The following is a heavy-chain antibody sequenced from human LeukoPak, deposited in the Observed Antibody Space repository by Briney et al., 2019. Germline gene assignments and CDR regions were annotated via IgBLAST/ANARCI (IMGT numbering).Heavy chain of an antibody. CDR3: ARDLARLIGY. CDR2: NNPNSGGT. CDR1: GYSFTGYY. J-gene: IGHJ4*02. Sequence: ASVMVACKASGYSFTGYYMHWVRQAPGQGLEWMRWNNPNSGGTNYAQKLQGRDTMTRDTYISTAYMELSRLRSDDTAVYYCARDLARLIGYWGQGTLVTVSS. D-gene: IGHD6-25*01. V-gene: IGHV1-2*02.